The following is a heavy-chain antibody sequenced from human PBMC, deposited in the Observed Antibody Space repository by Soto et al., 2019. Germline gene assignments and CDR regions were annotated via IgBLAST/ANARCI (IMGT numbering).Heavy chain of an antibody. CDR1: VCTFSSYA. CDR2: ISGSGCST. J-gene: IGHJ4*02. CDR3: AKGGVVTHFDY. D-gene: IGHD3-3*01. Sequence: GGSRRLSWAASVCTFSSYAMSWVRQAPGKGLEWVSAISGSGCSTYYADSVKGRFTISRDNSKNTLYLQMNSLRAEDTAVFYCAKGGVVTHFDYWGQGTLVTVAS. V-gene: IGHV3-23*01.